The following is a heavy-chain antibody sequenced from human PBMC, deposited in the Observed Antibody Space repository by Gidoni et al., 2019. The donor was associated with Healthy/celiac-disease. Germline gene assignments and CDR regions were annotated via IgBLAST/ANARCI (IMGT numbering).Heavy chain of an antibody. V-gene: IGHV3-33*01. Sequence: SCAASGFTFSSYGMHWVRQAPGKGLEWVAVIWYDGSNKYYADSVKGRFTISRDNAKNTLYLQMNSLRAEDTAVYYCARDGQRVGDDHGGDHSIDYWGQGTLVTVSA. CDR1: GFTFSSYG. D-gene: IGHD4-17*01. J-gene: IGHJ4*02. CDR3: ARDGQRVGDDHGGDHSIDY. CDR2: IWYDGSNK.